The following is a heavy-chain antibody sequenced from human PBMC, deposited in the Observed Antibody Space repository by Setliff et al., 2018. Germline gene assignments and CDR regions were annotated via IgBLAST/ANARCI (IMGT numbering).Heavy chain of an antibody. CDR1: GYRFSSYW. D-gene: IGHD2-15*01. CDR3: ARVGTAGGYYFDF. CDR2: TFPADSDT. V-gene: IGHV5-51*01. J-gene: IGHJ4*02. Sequence: PGESLKISCKGSGYRFSSYWIGWVRQMPGKGLEWIGITFPADSDTRYSPSFQGQVTISADKSISTAYVQWRSLKASDTAMYYCARVGTAGGYYFDFWGQGALVTVSS.